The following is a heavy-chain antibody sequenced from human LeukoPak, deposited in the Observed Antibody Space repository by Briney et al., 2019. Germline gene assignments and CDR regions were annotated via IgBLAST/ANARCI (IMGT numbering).Heavy chain of an antibody. CDR3: ARVLDYYVSGTYGFDY. J-gene: IGHJ4*02. CDR1: GYSIGTGYC. Sequence: SETLSLTCTVSGYSIGTGYCWGWIRQPPGKGLEWIASIFHGGNTFYNPSLKSRVTISVQTSDNQFSLKLRSVTAADTAVYYCARVLDYYVSGTYGFDYWGRGTLVTVPS. V-gene: IGHV4-38-2*02. CDR2: IFHGGNT. D-gene: IGHD3-10*01.